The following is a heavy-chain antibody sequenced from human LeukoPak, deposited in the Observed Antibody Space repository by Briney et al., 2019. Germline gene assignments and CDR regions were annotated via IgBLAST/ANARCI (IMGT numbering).Heavy chain of an antibody. D-gene: IGHD5-18*01. V-gene: IGHV4-38-2*02. CDR3: ASPRGYSYGYGWYDP. CDR1: GYSISSGYY. Sequence: KTSETLSLTCTVSGYSISSGYYWGWIRQPPGKGLEWIGSIYHSGSTYYNPSLKSRVTISVDTSKNQFSLKLSSVTAADTAVYYCASPRGYSYGYGWYDPWGQGTLVTVSS. J-gene: IGHJ5*02. CDR2: IYHSGST.